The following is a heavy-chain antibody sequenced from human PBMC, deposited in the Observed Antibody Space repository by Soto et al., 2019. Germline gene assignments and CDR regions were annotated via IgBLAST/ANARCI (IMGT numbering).Heavy chain of an antibody. CDR1: GGSISSSSYY. D-gene: IGHD5-18*01. CDR3: ACILSGGCSCGLYCYGLDV. Sequence: QLQLQESGPGLVKPSETLSLTCTVSGGSISSSSYYWGWIRQPPGKGLEWIGSIFYSGSTYYNPSRCTRLRLSLDPPQSQFSLQPTCVTAADTAVHDCACILSGGCSCGLYCYGLDVWVQGTTVTVSS. CDR2: IFYSGST. V-gene: IGHV4-39*01. J-gene: IGHJ6*02.